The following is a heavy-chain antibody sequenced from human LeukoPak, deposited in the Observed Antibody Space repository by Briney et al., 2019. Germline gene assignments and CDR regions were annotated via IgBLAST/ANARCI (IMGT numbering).Heavy chain of an antibody. D-gene: IGHD3-9*01. CDR3: ANTPPHYDILTGYYNSLDWYFDL. CDR1: GYTFTSYY. Sequence: ASVKVSCKASGYTFTSYYMHWVRQAPGQGLEWMGWINPNSGGTNYAQKFQGRVTMTRDTSISTAYMELSRLRSDDTAVYYCANTPPHYDILTGYYNSLDWYFDLWGRGTLVTVSS. CDR2: INPNSGGT. J-gene: IGHJ2*01. V-gene: IGHV1-2*02.